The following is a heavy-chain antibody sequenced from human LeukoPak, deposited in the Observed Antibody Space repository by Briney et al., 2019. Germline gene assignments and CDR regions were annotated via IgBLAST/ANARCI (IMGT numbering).Heavy chain of an antibody. CDR2: IYYSGST. J-gene: IGHJ1*01. CDR1: GGSISSYY. CDR3: AGSIVGVTRGYFQH. Sequence: SETLSLTCTVSGGSISSYYWSWIRQPPEKGLEWIGYIYYSGSTNYNPSLKSRVTISVDTSKNQFSLKLSSVTAADTAVYYCAGSIVGVTRGYFQHWGQGTLVTVSS. V-gene: IGHV4-59*08. D-gene: IGHD1-26*01.